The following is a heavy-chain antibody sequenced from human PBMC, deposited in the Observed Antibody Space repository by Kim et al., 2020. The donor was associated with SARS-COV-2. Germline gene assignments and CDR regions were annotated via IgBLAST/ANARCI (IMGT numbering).Heavy chain of an antibody. Sequence: GGSLRLSCAASGFTFSSYWMSWVRQAPGKGLEWVANIKQDGSEKYYVDSVKGRFTISRDNAKNSLYLQMNSLRAEDTAVYYCARDLPTALPISGWYYYYYGMDVWGQGTTVTVSS. CDR3: ARDLPTALPISGWYYYYYGMDV. CDR1: GFTFSSYW. V-gene: IGHV3-7*01. J-gene: IGHJ6*02. D-gene: IGHD6-19*01. CDR2: IKQDGSEK.